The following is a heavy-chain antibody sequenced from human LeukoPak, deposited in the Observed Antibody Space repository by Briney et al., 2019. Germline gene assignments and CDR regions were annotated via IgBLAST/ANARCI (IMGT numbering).Heavy chain of an antibody. V-gene: IGHV3-23*01. CDR1: GFTFSSYA. CDR2: ISGSGGST. Sequence: GGSLRLSCAASGFTFSSYAMSWVRQAPGKGLEWVLAISGSGGSTYYADSVKGRFTISRDNSKNTLYLQMNSLRAEDTAVYYCAKLPDQYFDWLPTDYWGQGTLVTVSS. CDR3: AKLPDQYFDWLPTDY. D-gene: IGHD3-9*01. J-gene: IGHJ4*02.